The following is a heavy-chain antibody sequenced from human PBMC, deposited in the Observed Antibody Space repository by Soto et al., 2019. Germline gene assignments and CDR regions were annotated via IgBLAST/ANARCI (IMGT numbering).Heavy chain of an antibody. CDR2: IYWDNDK. CDR3: AHRRDDILTADYWYVDL. J-gene: IGHJ2*01. D-gene: IGHD3-9*01. Sequence: QITLKESGPTLAKPTQTLTLPCTISGFSLSTSGVGVGWIRQRPGKALECLAIIYWDNDKRYSPSLKSRLTITKDPSKNQVVLTMTDMDPVDTAIYYCAHRRDDILTADYWYVDLWGRGSLVTVSS. CDR1: GFSLSTSGVG. V-gene: IGHV2-5*02.